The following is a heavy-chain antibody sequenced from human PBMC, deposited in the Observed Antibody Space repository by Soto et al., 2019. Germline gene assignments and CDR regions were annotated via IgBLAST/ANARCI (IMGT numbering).Heavy chain of an antibody. V-gene: IGHV3-30-3*01. CDR1: GFTFSSYA. J-gene: IGHJ3*02. Sequence: QVQLVESGGGVVQPGRSLRLSCAASGFTFSSYAMHWVRQAPGKGLEWVALISYDGSNKYYVDSVKGRFTISRDNSKNTQYLQMNSLRAEDTAVYYCARGTYYYDSRGGAFDIWGQGTMVTVSS. CDR3: ARGTYYYDSRGGAFDI. D-gene: IGHD3-22*01. CDR2: ISYDGSNK.